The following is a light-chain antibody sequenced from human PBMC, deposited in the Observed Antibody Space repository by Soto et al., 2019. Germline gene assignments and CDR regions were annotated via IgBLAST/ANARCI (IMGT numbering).Light chain of an antibody. CDR1: QSVSSN. J-gene: IGKJ5*01. Sequence: EIVMTQSPATLSVSPGERATLSCRASQSVSSNLAWYQQKPGQAPRLLIYGASTRATGIPARFSGSGSGTEFTLTISSLQSEDFATYYCQQYDKFPITFGQGTRREIK. V-gene: IGKV3-15*01. CDR2: GAS. CDR3: QQYDKFPIT.